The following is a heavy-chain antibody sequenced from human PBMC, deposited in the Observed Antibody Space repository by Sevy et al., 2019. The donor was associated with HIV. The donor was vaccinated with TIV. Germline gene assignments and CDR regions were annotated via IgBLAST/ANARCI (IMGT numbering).Heavy chain of an antibody. Sequence: GGSLRLSCTGSGFTFGDCAMSWFRQAPGMGLEWVGFIRRKDYGGASEYAASVKGRFTISRDDSKIIADLPMNSLKPEHTAVYYCTRGYYYDSSGYSYSWGQGTLVTVSS. J-gene: IGHJ4*02. CDR1: GFTFGDCA. V-gene: IGHV3-49*03. D-gene: IGHD3-22*01. CDR3: TRGYYYDSSGYSYS. CDR2: IRRKDYGGAS.